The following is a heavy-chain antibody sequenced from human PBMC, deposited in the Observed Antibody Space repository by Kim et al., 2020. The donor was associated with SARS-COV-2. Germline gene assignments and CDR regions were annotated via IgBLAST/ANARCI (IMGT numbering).Heavy chain of an antibody. CDR2: IDPSDSYT. V-gene: IGHV5-10-1*01. J-gene: IGHJ2*01. CDR1: GYSFTSYW. Sequence: GESLKISCKGSGYSFTSYWISWVRQMPGKGLEWMGRIDPSDSYTNYSPSFQGHVTISADKSISTAYLQWSSLKASDTAMYYCARHPSHSDIVVVPAATPDWYFDICGRGTLVTVSS. CDR3: ARHPSHSDIVVVPAATPDWYFDI. D-gene: IGHD2-2*01.